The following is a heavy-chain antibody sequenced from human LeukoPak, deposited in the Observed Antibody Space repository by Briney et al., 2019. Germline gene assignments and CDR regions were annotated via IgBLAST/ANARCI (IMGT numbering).Heavy chain of an antibody. Sequence: SETLSLTCTVSGGSISSSSYYWGWIRQPPGKGLEWIGSIYYSGSTYYNPSLKSRVTISVDTSKNQFSLKLSSVTAADTAVYYCARGSGGVTRIDYWGQGTLVTVSS. CDR3: ARGSGGVTRIDY. CDR2: IYYSGST. J-gene: IGHJ4*02. V-gene: IGHV4-39*07. D-gene: IGHD4-17*01. CDR1: GGSISSSSYY.